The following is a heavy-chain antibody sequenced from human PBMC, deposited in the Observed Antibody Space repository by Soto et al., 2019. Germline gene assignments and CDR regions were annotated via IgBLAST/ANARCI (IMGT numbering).Heavy chain of an antibody. V-gene: IGHV1-2*02. CDR3: ARDLPYNWNDPGHDAFDI. J-gene: IGHJ3*02. Sequence: QVQLVQSGAEVKKPGASVKVSCKASGYTFTGYYMHWVRQAPGQGLEWMGWINPNSGGTNYAQKFQGRVTMTRDTSISTAYMELSRLRSDDTAVYYCARDLPYNWNDPGHDAFDIWGQGTMVTVSS. CDR1: GYTFTGYY. CDR2: INPNSGGT. D-gene: IGHD1-1*01.